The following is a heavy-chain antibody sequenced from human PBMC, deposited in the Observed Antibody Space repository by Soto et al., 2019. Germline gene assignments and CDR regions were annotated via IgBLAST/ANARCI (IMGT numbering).Heavy chain of an antibody. CDR3: ARDPDSSGYYYFDY. CDR2: ISSYGGST. CDR1: GFTFSSYA. Sequence: EVQLVESGGDLVHPGGSLRLSCAASGFTFSSYAMHWVRQAPGKGLEYVSAISSYGGSTYYANSVKGRFTISRDNSKNTLYLQMGSLRAEDMAVYYCARDPDSSGYYYFDYWGQGTLVTVSS. D-gene: IGHD3-22*01. J-gene: IGHJ4*02. V-gene: IGHV3-64*01.